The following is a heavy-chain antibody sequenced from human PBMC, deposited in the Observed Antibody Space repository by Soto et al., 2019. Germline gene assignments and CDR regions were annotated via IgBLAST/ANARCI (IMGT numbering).Heavy chain of an antibody. D-gene: IGHD6-13*01. J-gene: IGHJ5*02. CDR2: INPSGGST. Sequence: QVQLVQSGAEVKKPGASVKVSCKASGYTFTSYYMHWVRQAPGQGLEWMGIINPSGGSTSYAQKFQGRVTMTRDTSTSTVYMELSSLRSEDTAVYYCARVPAAGIAAAGTNWFDPWGQGTLVTVSS. V-gene: IGHV1-46*01. CDR1: GYTFTSYY. CDR3: ARVPAAGIAAAGTNWFDP.